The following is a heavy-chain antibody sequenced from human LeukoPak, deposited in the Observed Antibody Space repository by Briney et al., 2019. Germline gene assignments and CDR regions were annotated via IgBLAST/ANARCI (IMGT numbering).Heavy chain of an antibody. Sequence: SETLSLTCTVSGGSINSYYWTWIRQPPGKGLEWIGSIYYSGSTYYNPSLKSRVTISVDTSKNQFSLKLSSVTAADTAVYYCARHGHTMHKSFHWFDPWGQGTLVTVSS. CDR2: IYYSGST. D-gene: IGHD2-2*01. CDR1: GGSINSYY. V-gene: IGHV4-59*05. CDR3: ARHGHTMHKSFHWFDP. J-gene: IGHJ5*02.